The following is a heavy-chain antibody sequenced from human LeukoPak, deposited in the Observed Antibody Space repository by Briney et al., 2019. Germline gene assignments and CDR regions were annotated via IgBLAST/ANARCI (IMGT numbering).Heavy chain of an antibody. J-gene: IGHJ5*02. Sequence: ASVKVSCKASGYTFTGYYMHWVRQAPGQGLEWMGWINPNSGGTNYAQKFQGRVTMTRDTSISTAYMELSRLRSDDTAVYYCARRRITMVRGVIISWFDPWGQGTLVTVSS. D-gene: IGHD3-10*01. CDR3: ARRRITMVRGVIISWFDP. CDR1: GYTFTGYY. CDR2: INPNSGGT. V-gene: IGHV1-2*02.